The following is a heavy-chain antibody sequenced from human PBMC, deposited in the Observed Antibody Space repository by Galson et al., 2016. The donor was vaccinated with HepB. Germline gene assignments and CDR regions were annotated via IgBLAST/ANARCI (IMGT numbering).Heavy chain of an antibody. CDR1: GGTFSKYP. CDR2: IVPILGMV. Sequence: SVKVSCKASGGTFSKYPISWVRRAPGQGLEWMGGIVPILGMVKYAQKFQGRVTITADESTSTVFMELSSLTSEDTAVYYCARDLAIYYHDSSGFEYWGQGTLVTVSS. CDR3: ARDLAIYYHDSSGFEY. D-gene: IGHD3-22*01. J-gene: IGHJ4*02. V-gene: IGHV1-69*10.